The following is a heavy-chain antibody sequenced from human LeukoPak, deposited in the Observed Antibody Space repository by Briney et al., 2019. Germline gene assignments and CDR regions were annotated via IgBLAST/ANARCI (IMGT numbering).Heavy chain of an antibody. CDR3: ARDGEVRGVRGPLFDP. CDR2: INPNSGGT. V-gene: IGHV1-2*02. Sequence: ASVKVSCEASGYTFTGYYMHWVRQAPGQGLEWMGWINPNSGGTNYAQKFQGRVTMTRDTSISTAYMELSRLRSDDTAVYYCARDGEVRGVRGPLFDPWGQGTLVTVSS. CDR1: GYTFTGYY. D-gene: IGHD3-10*01. J-gene: IGHJ5*02.